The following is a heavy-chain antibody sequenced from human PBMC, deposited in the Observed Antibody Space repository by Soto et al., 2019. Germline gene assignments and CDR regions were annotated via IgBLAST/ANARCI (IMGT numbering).Heavy chain of an antibody. Sequence: QVQLRQWGAGLLKPSETLVLTCAVSGGSFTDYYWGWIRQSPGKGLEWIGEINHSASSTYNPSLASRVTILVDTSKKQFSLRLTSVTAADTAMYYCARGEYDSSGLYSWAPLGFGVWGQGTTVTVSS. CDR3: ARGEYDSSGLYSWAPLGFGV. V-gene: IGHV4-34*01. CDR2: INHSASS. J-gene: IGHJ6*02. D-gene: IGHD3-22*01. CDR1: GGSFTDYY.